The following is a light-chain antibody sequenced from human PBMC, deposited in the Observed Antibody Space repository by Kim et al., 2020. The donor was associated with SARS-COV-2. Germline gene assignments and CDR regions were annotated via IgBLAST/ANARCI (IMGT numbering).Light chain of an antibody. J-gene: IGLJ3*02. CDR3: SSYTSSNSWV. V-gene: IGLV2-14*04. CDR1: SSDVGDYDF. Sequence: GQSITIFCSGTSSDVGDYDFVSWYQQYSGKAPKLMIYDVSTRPSGVSNRFSGSKSGNTASLTISGLQAEDEADYYCSSYTSSNSWVFGGGTQLTVL. CDR2: DVS.